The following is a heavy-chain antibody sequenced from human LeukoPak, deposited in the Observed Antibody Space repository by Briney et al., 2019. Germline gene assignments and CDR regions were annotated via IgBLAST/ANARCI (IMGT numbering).Heavy chain of an antibody. J-gene: IGHJ5*02. Sequence: GGSLRLSCAASGFTFSSYGMHWVRQAPGKGLEWVAVISYDGSNKYYADSVKGRFTISRDNSKSTLYLQMNSLRAEDTAVYYCARDRQSGDMGFDPWGQGTLVTVSS. V-gene: IGHV3-30*03. D-gene: IGHD7-27*01. CDR3: ARDRQSGDMGFDP. CDR1: GFTFSSYG. CDR2: ISYDGSNK.